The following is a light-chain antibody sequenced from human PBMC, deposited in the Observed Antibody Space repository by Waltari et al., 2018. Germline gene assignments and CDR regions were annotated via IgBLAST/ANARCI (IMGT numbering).Light chain of an antibody. CDR3: SSYTSSNTWV. Sequence: QSALTQPASVSGSPGQSITISCTGTSSEVGGYNYVSWYQQHPGKAPKLMIYDVSNRPSGLSNRFSGSKSGNTASLTIAGLQAEDEADYYCSSYTSSNTWVFGGGTKLTVL. J-gene: IGLJ3*02. CDR2: DVS. CDR1: SSEVGGYNY. V-gene: IGLV2-14*03.